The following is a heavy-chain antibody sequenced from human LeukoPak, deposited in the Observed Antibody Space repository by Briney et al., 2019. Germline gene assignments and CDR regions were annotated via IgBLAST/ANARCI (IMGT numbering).Heavy chain of an antibody. J-gene: IGHJ4*02. CDR2: INQDGSEK. CDR1: GFTFNKCW. Sequence: GGSLRLSCAASGFTFNKCWMSWVRQAPGKGLEWVANINQDGSEKYYVDSVKGRFTISRDNTKKSLYLQMNSLRAEDTAVYYCARDGGPFDSWGQGTLVTASS. D-gene: IGHD2-15*01. V-gene: IGHV3-7*01. CDR3: ARDGGPFDS.